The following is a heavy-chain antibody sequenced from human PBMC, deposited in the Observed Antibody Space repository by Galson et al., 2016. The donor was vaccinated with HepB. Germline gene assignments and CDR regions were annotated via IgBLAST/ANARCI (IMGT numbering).Heavy chain of an antibody. CDR3: ARSSGSYREFHYDY. Sequence: SVKVSCKASSYTLTNYGISWVRQAPGQGLEWMGWISAYNNNRNYAQKLQGRVTMTTDKSTSTAYMELRSLRYDDTAVYYCARSSGSYREFHYDYWGQGTQVTVSS. V-gene: IGHV1-18*04. CDR2: ISAYNNNR. D-gene: IGHD1-26*01. CDR1: SYTLTNYG. J-gene: IGHJ4*02.